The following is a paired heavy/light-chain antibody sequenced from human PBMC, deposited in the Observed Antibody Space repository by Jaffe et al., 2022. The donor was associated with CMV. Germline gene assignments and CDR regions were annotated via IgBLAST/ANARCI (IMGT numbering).Light chain of an antibody. V-gene: IGKV6-21*02. J-gene: IGKJ4*01. CDR1: QSIGSS. Sequence: EIVLTQSPDFQSVTPKEKVTITCRASQSIGSSLHWYQQKPDQSPKLLIKYASQSISGVPSRFSGSGSGTDFTLTINSLEAEDAATYYCHQSSSLPLTFGGGTKVEIK. CDR3: HQSSSLPLT. CDR2: YAS.
Heavy chain of an antibody. D-gene: IGHD3-9*01. CDR3: ARGWYDILTGYYDVLDTDAFDI. CDR2: IWYDGSNK. CDR1: GFTFSSYG. J-gene: IGHJ3*02. V-gene: IGHV3-33*01. Sequence: QVQLVESGGGVVQPGRSLRLSCAASGFTFSSYGMHWVRQAPGKGLEWVAVIWYDGSNKYYADSVKGRFTISRDNSKNTLYLQMNSLRAEDTAVYYCARGWYDILTGYYDVLDTDAFDIWGQGTMVTVSS.